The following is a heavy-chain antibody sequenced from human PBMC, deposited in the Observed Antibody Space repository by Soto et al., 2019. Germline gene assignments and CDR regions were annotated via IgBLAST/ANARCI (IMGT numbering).Heavy chain of an antibody. J-gene: IGHJ4*02. Sequence: PGGSLRLSCAVSGFTFSSAWMNWVRQGPGKGLEWVGRIKSKSDGTTDYAAPVKGRFTISRDESENTLYLEMKSLKTEDTGVYYCIFGATLFDYWGQGTLVTVSS. CDR1: GFTFSSAW. D-gene: IGHD2-21*01. CDR2: IKSKSDGTT. V-gene: IGHV3-15*07. CDR3: IFGATLFDY.